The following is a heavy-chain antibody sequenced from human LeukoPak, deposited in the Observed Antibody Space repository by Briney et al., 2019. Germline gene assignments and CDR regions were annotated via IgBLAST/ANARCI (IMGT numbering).Heavy chain of an antibody. CDR1: GFTPSRDY. J-gene: IGHJ1*01. D-gene: IGHD1-26*01. CDR3: AFLIREPQH. Sequence: PGGSLRVSCVVSGFTPSRDYMGWVRQSPGKGLEWVAMTASDGGDRNYVDSVKGRFTIYRDNSKNTLYLQMNSLAAEDTAVYYCAFLIREPQHWGQGTLVTVSS. CDR2: TASDGGDR. V-gene: IGHV3-7*01.